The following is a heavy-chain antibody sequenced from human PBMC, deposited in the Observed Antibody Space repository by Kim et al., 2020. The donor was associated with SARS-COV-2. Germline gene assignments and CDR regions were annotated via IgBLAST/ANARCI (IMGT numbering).Heavy chain of an antibody. J-gene: IGHJ6*02. CDR2: ISSSSSTI. CDR1: GFTFSSYS. Sequence: GGSLRLSCAASGFTFSSYSMNWVRQAPGKGLEWVSYISSSSSTIYYADSVKGRFTISRDNAKNSLYLQMNSLRDEDTAVYYCARDTRGVNYYYYGMDVWGQGTTVTVSS. D-gene: IGHD3-10*01. CDR3: ARDTRGVNYYYYGMDV. V-gene: IGHV3-48*02.